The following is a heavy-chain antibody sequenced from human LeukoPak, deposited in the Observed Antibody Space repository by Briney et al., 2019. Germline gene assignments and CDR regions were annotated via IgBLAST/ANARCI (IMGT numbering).Heavy chain of an antibody. Sequence: PSETLSLTCAVYGGSFSGYYRSWIRQPPGKGLEWIGEINHSGSTNYNPSLKSRVTISVDTSKNQFSLKLSSVTAADTAVYYCARVVVVAGTGYFDYWGQGTLVTVSS. D-gene: IGHD6-19*01. J-gene: IGHJ4*02. CDR1: GGSFSGYY. CDR3: ARVVVVAGTGYFDY. V-gene: IGHV4-34*01. CDR2: INHSGST.